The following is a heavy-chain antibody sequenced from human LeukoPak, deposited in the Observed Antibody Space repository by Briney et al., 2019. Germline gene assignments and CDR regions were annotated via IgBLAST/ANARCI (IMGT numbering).Heavy chain of an antibody. CDR1: GFTSISYW. Sequence: VGALRLSCAASGFTSISYWMHCVREVPGKGLVWVSRINGDGSTTTYADSVKGRFTISRDNAKNTLYLQMNSLRVEDTAVYYCTRGGVDYWGQGTLVTVSS. CDR2: INGDGSTT. J-gene: IGHJ4*02. CDR3: TRGGVDY. V-gene: IGHV3-74*01.